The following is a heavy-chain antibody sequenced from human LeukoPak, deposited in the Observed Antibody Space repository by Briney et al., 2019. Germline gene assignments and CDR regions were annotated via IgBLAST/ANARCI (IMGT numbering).Heavy chain of an antibody. CDR2: ISGSGTNV. CDR1: GFSFSNYH. J-gene: IGHJ4*02. CDR3: TRYVDTAMAMGY. Sequence: PGESLRLSCAASGFSFSNYHMSWIRQAPGKGPEWISHISGSGTNVYYVDSVKGRFIISRDNAKKSLYLQMNSLRAEDTAVYYCTRYVDTAMAMGYWGQGTLVTVSS. V-gene: IGHV3-11*04. D-gene: IGHD5-18*01.